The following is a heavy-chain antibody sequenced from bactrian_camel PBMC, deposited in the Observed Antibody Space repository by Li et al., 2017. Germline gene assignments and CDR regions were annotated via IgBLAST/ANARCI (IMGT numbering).Heavy chain of an antibody. V-gene: IGHV3S1*01. CDR1: GFTFSSYW. J-gene: IGHJ4*01. CDR3: WGDGTTYGSY. Sequence: VQLVESGGGLVQPGGSLRLSCAASGFTFSSYWMYWVRQAPGKGLEWVSVINPGGGTTNYADSVKGRFTISRDNAKNTLYLQLNSLKTEDTAMYFCWGDGTTYGSYWGQGTQVTVS. D-gene: IGHD5*01. CDR2: INPGGGTT.